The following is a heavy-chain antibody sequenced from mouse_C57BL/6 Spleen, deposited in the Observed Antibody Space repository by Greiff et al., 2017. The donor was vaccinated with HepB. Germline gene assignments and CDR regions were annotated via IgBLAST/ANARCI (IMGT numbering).Heavy chain of an antibody. V-gene: IGHV1-82*01. CDR3: ARRVLYYFDY. Sequence: VQGVESGPELVKPGASVKISCKASCYAFSSSWMNWVKQRPGKGLEWIGRIYPGDGDTNYNGKFKGKATLTADKSSSTAYMQLSSLTSEDSAVYFCARRVLYYFDYWGQGTTLTVSS. CDR2: IYPGDGDT. CDR1: CYAFSSSW. J-gene: IGHJ2*01.